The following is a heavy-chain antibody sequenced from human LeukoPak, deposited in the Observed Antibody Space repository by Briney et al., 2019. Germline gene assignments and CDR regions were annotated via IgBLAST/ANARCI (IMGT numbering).Heavy chain of an antibody. CDR1: GVSISSSEW. J-gene: IGHJ4*02. Sequence: SETLSLTCAVSGVSISSSEWWIWVRQPPGPGLEWIGEIHRDGRTRYNPSLKSRVTMSIDYSKNQFSLKVSSVTAADTAIYYCGKTDIYFNPIDYWGPGSLVTVSS. V-gene: IGHV4-4*02. D-gene: IGHD3-9*01. CDR3: GKTDIYFNPIDY. CDR2: IHRDGRT.